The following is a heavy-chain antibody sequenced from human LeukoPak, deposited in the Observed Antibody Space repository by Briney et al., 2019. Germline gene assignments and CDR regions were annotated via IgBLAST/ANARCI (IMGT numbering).Heavy chain of an antibody. J-gene: IGHJ4*02. V-gene: IGHV1-69*04. CDR2: VIPILGIA. Sequence: SVKVSCKASGGTFSSYAISWVRQAPGQGLEWMGRVIPILGIANYAQKFQGRVTITADKSTSTAYMELSSPRSEDTAVYYCARAEMATTNYFDYWGQGTLVTVSS. D-gene: IGHD5-24*01. CDR3: ARAEMATTNYFDY. CDR1: GGTFSSYA.